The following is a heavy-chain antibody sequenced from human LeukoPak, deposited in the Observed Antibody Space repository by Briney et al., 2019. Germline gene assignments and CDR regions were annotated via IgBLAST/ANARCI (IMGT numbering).Heavy chain of an antibody. V-gene: IGHV3-21*06. CDR1: GFTFSSYS. CDR2: IDRSSSNI. Sequence: PGGSLRLSCAASGFTFSSYSMDWVRQAPGKGLGWVSSIDRSSSNIYYGDSMKGRFTTSRDNANHALYLQMNSLRPEDTAVYYCARGTVVGCSCSSCFMEGHFDYWGQGALVTVSS. J-gene: IGHJ4*02. D-gene: IGHD2-2*01. CDR3: ARGTVVGCSCSSCFMEGHFDY.